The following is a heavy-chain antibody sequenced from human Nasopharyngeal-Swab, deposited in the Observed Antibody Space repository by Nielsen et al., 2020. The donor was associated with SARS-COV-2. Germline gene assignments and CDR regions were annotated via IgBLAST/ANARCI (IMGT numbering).Heavy chain of an antibody. CDR3: ARASVEYSNADRYFDY. J-gene: IGHJ4*02. CDR1: GGTFSSYA. V-gene: IGHV1-69*13. Sequence: SVKVSCKASGGTFSSYAIGWVRQAPGQGLEWMGGIIPIFGTANYAQKFQGRVTITADESTSTAYMELSSLRSEDTAVYYCARASVEYSNADRYFDYWGQGTLVTVSS. CDR2: IIPIFGTA. D-gene: IGHD6-6*01.